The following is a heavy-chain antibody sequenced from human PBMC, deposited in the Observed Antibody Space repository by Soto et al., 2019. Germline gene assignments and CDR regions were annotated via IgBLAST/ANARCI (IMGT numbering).Heavy chain of an antibody. CDR3: ARDTY. CDR1: GFTFSSYA. V-gene: IGHV3-30-3*01. Sequence: QVQLVESGGGVVQPGRSLRLSCAASGFTFSSYARHWVRQAPGKGLEWVAVISYDGSIKYYADSVKGRFTISRDNSKNTLYLQMNSLRAEDTAVYYCARDTYWGQGTLVTVSS. J-gene: IGHJ4*02. CDR2: ISYDGSIK.